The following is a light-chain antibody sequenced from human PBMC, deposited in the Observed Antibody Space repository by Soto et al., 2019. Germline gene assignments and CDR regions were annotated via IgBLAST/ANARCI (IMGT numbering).Light chain of an antibody. J-gene: IGLJ2*01. CDR1: RSNIGAGYD. Sequence: QSVLTQPPSVSGAPGQRVTISCTGSRSNIGAGYDVHWYQQLPGTAPKLLIYVTNNRPSGVPDRFSGSKSGTSVSLAITGLRAEDEADYYCQTYDSSLSGSIFGGGTKLTVL. V-gene: IGLV1-40*01. CDR2: VTN. CDR3: QTYDSSLSGSI.